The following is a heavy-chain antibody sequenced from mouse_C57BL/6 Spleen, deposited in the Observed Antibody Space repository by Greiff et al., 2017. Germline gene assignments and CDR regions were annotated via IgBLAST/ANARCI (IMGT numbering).Heavy chain of an antibody. CDR2: IYPRSGNT. V-gene: IGHV1-81*01. CDR3: ARRYGYGFDY. Sequence: QVQLKESGAELARPGASVKLSCKASGYTFTSYGISWVKQRTGQGLEWIGEIYPRSGNTYYNEKFKGKATLTADKSSSTAYMELRSLTSEDSAVYFCARRYGYGFDYWGQGTTLTVSS. D-gene: IGHD2-2*01. CDR1: GYTFTSYG. J-gene: IGHJ2*01.